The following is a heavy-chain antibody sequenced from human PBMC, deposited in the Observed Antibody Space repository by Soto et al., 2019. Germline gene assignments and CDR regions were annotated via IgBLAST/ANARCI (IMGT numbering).Heavy chain of an antibody. V-gene: IGHV1-3*01. J-gene: IGHJ6*02. CDR3: ARGVVRGVIVYYGMDV. Sequence: QVQLVQSGAEVKKPGASVKVSCKASGYTFTSYAMHWVRQAPGQRLEWMGWINAGNGNTKYSQKFQGRVTITRDTSASTAYMELSRLRSEDTAVYYCARGVVRGVIVYYGMDVWGQGTTVTVSS. CDR2: INAGNGNT. D-gene: IGHD3-10*01. CDR1: GYTFTSYA.